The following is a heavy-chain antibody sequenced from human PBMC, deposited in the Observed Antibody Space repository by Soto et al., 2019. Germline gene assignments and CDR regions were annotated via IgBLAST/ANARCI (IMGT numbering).Heavy chain of an antibody. CDR1: GFTFSSYS. V-gene: IGHV3-48*01. J-gene: IGHJ6*02. CDR3: VRENYYYGMDV. CDR2: ISSSSSTT. Sequence: PGGSLRLSCAASGFTFSSYSMNWVRQAPGKGLEWVSYISSSSSTTYYADSVKGRFTISRDNSKNTLYLQMNSLRVEDTAVYYCVRENYYYGMDVWGQGTAVTVSS.